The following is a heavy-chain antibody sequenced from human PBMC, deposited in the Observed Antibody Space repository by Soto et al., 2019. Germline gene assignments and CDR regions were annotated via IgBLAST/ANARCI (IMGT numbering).Heavy chain of an antibody. CDR1: GFTFSNYA. CDR3: AKGGVTRSYYYAMDV. CDR2: LSGSGSST. D-gene: IGHD2-21*02. V-gene: IGHV3-23*01. J-gene: IGHJ6*02. Sequence: DVQLLESGGGLIQPGRSLRLSCAASGFTFSNYAMSWVRQVPGRGLEWVSSLSGSGSSTYYADSVKGRFTISRNNLNNPVSLQMNSLGAEDTAVYYCAKGGVTRSYYYAMDVWGQGTTVTVSS.